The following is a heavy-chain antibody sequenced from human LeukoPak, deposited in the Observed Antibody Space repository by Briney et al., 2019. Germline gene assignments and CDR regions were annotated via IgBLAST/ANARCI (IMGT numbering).Heavy chain of an antibody. Sequence: ASVKVSCTASGYTFTSYGISWVRQAPGQGLEWMGWISAYNGNTNYAQKLQGRVTMTTDTSTSTAYMELRSLRSDDTAVYYCASPSLLWFGDDYYYYGMDVWGQGTTVTVSS. CDR3: ASPSLLWFGDDYYYYGMDV. CDR2: ISAYNGNT. V-gene: IGHV1-18*01. J-gene: IGHJ6*02. D-gene: IGHD3-10*01. CDR1: GYTFTSYG.